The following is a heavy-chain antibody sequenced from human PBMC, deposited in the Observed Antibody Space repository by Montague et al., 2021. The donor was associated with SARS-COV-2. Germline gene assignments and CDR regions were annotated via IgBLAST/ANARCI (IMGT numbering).Heavy chain of an antibody. V-gene: IGHV4-34*01. J-gene: IGHJ6*03. CDR3: ARLGDGVVPSPILGVGPYDSDDYMDA. CDR1: GGSFSTYS. Sequence: SETLSLTCAVHGGSFSTYSWNWIRQPPGKGLEWIGEIHHGGSTNYNPSLKSRVTISADTSKNQFSLKLTFVAAADTAVYYCARLGDGVVPSPILGVGPYDSDDYMDAWGKGTTVTVSS. D-gene: IGHD3-10*01. CDR2: IHHGGST.